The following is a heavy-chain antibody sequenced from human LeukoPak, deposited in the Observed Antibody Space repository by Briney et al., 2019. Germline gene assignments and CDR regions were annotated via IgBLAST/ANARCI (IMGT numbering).Heavy chain of an antibody. Sequence: ASVKVSCKASGYTFTSYVMHWVRQAPGQRLEWMGWINAGNGNTKYSQKFQGRVTITRDTSASTAYMELSSLRSEDTAVYYCARYDGSGSYYKTNDAFDIWGQGTMVTVSS. CDR1: GYTFTSYV. J-gene: IGHJ3*02. V-gene: IGHV1-3*01. CDR3: ARYDGSGSYYKTNDAFDI. CDR2: INAGNGNT. D-gene: IGHD3-10*01.